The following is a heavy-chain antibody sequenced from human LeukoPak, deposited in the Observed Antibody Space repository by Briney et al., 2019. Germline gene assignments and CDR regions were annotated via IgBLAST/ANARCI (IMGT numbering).Heavy chain of an antibody. CDR2: IYYSGST. Sequence: SETLSLTCTVSGGSISSYYWSWIRQPPGKGLEWIGYIYYSGSTNYNPSLKSRVTTSVDTSKNQFSLKLSSVTAADTAVYYCARRRGHWGFYGDYYYGMDVWGQGTTVTVSS. D-gene: IGHD4-17*01. V-gene: IGHV4-59*08. J-gene: IGHJ6*02. CDR1: GGSISSYY. CDR3: ARRRGHWGFYGDYYYGMDV.